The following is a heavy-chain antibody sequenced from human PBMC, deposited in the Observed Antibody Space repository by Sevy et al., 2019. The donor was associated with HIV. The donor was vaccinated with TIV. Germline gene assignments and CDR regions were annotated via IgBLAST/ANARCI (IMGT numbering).Heavy chain of an antibody. Sequence: GGSLRLSCAASGFTFSSYAMHWVRQAPGKGLEWVAVISYDGSNKYYADSVKGRFTISRDNSKNTLYLQMNSLRAEDTAVYYCAREPRELKGDWFDPWGQGTLVTVSS. V-gene: IGHV3-30-3*01. J-gene: IGHJ5*02. D-gene: IGHD3-10*01. CDR1: GFTFSSYA. CDR3: AREPRELKGDWFDP. CDR2: ISYDGSNK.